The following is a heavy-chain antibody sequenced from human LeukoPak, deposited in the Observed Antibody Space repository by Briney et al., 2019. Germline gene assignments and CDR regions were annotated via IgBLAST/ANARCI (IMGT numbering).Heavy chain of an antibody. J-gene: IGHJ3*02. D-gene: IGHD1-26*01. CDR1: GFTFSNYW. CDR2: INSDGSRT. CDR3: ARSGRGGAFDI. Sequence: GGSLRLSCAASGFTFSNYWMHWVRQAPGKGLVWVARINSDGSRTNYADSVKGRFTISGDNAKNTQYLQMSSLRAEDTAVYYCARSGRGGAFDIWGQGTMVTVSS. V-gene: IGHV3-74*01.